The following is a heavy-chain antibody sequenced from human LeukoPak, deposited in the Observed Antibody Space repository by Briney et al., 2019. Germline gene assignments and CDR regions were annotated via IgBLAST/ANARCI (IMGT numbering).Heavy chain of an antibody. CDR2: ISASGVGT. D-gene: IGHD3-10*01. V-gene: IGHV3-23*01. CDR1: GFTFSTYV. J-gene: IGHJ4*02. Sequence: GGSLRLSCAASGFTFSTYVMSWVRQAPGKGLEWVSTISASGVGTYYADSVKGRFTVSRDNSKNTLYLQMNSLRAEDTAVYFCANLRGSASSYFDSWGQGTLVTVSS. CDR3: ANLRGSASSYFDS.